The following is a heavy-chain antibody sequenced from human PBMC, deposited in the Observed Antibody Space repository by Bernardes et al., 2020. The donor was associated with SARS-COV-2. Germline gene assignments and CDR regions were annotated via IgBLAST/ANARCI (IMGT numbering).Heavy chain of an antibody. V-gene: IGHV3-9*01. CDR1: GFTFDDYA. J-gene: IGHJ4*02. Sequence: GGSLRLSCAASGFTFDDYAMHWVRQAPGKGLEWVSGISWNSGSIGYADSVKGRFTISRDNAKNSLYLQMNSLRAEDTALYYCAKLAGSSGPTFSQDYWGQGTLVTVSS. CDR2: ISWNSGSI. D-gene: IGHD6-19*01. CDR3: AKLAGSSGPTFSQDY.